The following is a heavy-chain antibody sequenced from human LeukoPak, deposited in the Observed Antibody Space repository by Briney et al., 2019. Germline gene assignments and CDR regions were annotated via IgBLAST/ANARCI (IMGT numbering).Heavy chain of an antibody. CDR1: GGSISSSTYF. J-gene: IGHJ6*04. V-gene: IGHV4-39*07. Sequence: SETLSLTCTVSGGSISSSTYFWGWIRQPPGKGLEWIGSIYYSGSTYYNPSLKSRVTISVDTSKNQFSLKLSSVTAADTAVYYCARISAAAVEPWGKGTTVTISS. CDR3: ARISAAAVEP. D-gene: IGHD6-13*01. CDR2: IYYSGST.